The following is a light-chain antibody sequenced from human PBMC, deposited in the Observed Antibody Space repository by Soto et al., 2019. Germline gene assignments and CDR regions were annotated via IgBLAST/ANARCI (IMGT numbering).Light chain of an antibody. CDR3: EQSYDSPVT. Sequence: IHMTQSPSSLSPSAGDRVIMTCRASQCSSTYLHRYHQKPGKDPNLLIYGASSLQSGVPSRFSGSGSGIYFTLMISNVKVEEFAIYYGEQSYDSPVTLGQGTRPEIK. J-gene: IGKJ5*01. V-gene: IGKV1-39*01. CDR2: GAS. CDR1: QCSSTY.